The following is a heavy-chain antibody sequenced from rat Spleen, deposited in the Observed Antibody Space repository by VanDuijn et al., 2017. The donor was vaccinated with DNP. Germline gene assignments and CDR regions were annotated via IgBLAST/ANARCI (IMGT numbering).Heavy chain of an antibody. CDR2: ISYSGST. CDR1: GYSITSNY. CDR3: ARGVDYGGSNWFAY. V-gene: IGHV3-1*01. J-gene: IGHJ2*01. Sequence: EVRLQESGPGLVKPSQSLSLTCSVTGYSITSNYWGWIRKFPGNKMEWIGHISYSGSTSYNTSLKSRISITRDTSKNQFFLQLNSVTTEDTATYYCARGVDYGGSNWFAYWGQGVMVTVSS. D-gene: IGHD1-11*01.